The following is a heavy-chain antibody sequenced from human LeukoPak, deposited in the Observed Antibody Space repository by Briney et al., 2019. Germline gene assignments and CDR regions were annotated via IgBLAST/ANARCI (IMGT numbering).Heavy chain of an antibody. CDR1: GGSISSSSYY. V-gene: IGHV4-39*07. Sequence: SETLSLTCTVSGGSISSSSYYWGWIRQPPGKGLEWIGSIYYSGSTYYNPSLKSRVTMSVDTSKNQFSLKLSSVTAADTAVYYCARVSYSSSSLDGYFDYWGQGTLVTVSS. J-gene: IGHJ4*02. D-gene: IGHD6-6*01. CDR2: IYYSGST. CDR3: ARVSYSSSSLDGYFDY.